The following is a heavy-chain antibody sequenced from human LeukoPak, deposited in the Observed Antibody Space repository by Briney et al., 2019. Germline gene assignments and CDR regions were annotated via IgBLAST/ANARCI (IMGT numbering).Heavy chain of an antibody. CDR1: GGSISSGSYY. V-gene: IGHV4-61*02. CDR2: IYTSGST. D-gene: IGHD3-16*01. Sequence: SETLSLTCTVSGGSISSGSYYWSWIRQPAGKGLEWIGRIYTSGSTNYNPSLKSRVTISVDTSKNQFSLKLSSVTAADTAVYYCARGFGGGILSSGFDYWGQGTLVTVSS. CDR3: ARGFGGGILSSGFDY. J-gene: IGHJ4*02.